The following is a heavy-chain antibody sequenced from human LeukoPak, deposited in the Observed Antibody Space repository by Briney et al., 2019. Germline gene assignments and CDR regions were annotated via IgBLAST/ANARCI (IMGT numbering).Heavy chain of an antibody. D-gene: IGHD3-3*01. CDR2: IYHSGST. Sequence: SETLSLTCTVSGGSISSYYWSWIRQPPGKGLEWIGYIYHSGSTYYNPSLKSRVTISVDRSKNQFSLKLSSVTAADTAVYYCANGFWSGYYPDAFDIWGQGTMVTVSS. J-gene: IGHJ3*02. CDR3: ANGFWSGYYPDAFDI. CDR1: GGSISSYY. V-gene: IGHV4-59*12.